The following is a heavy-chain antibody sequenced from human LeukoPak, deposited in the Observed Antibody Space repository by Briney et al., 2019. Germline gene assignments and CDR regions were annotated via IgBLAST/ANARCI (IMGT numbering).Heavy chain of an antibody. CDR1: GFTFSGYP. Sequence: GGSLRLSCAASGFTFSGYPMIWVRQAPGKGLEWVSGMSGNGGNTYYADSVKGRFTISRDNSKNTLYVQMNSLRAEDTAVYYCAKNRNEDGYPDYWGQGTLVTVSS. J-gene: IGHJ4*02. CDR2: MSGNGGNT. CDR3: AKNRNEDGYPDY. D-gene: IGHD5-24*01. V-gene: IGHV3-23*01.